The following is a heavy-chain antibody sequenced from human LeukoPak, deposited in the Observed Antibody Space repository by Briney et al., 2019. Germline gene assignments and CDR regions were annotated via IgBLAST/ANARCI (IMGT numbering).Heavy chain of an antibody. CDR3: ARVYLGGDGYNFFDY. V-gene: IGHV4-4*07. J-gene: IGHJ4*02. CDR2: MSTSGST. D-gene: IGHD5-24*01. CDR1: GGSLSDYY. Sequence: PSETLSLTCAVSGGSLSDYYWSWIRQPAGKGLEWIGRMSTSGSTYYNPSVKSRVTLSVDTSKIQFSLKLSSVTAADTAVYYCARVYLGGDGYNFFDYWGQGTLVTVSS.